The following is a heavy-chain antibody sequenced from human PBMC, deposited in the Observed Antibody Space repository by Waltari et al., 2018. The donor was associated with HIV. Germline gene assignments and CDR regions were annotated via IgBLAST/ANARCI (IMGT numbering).Heavy chain of an antibody. CDR3: AREGGIVAQYYGMDV. D-gene: IGHD5-12*01. CDR2: MNPKGGKT. Sequence: QVKLVQSGAEVKKPGASVKVSCKAAGYTFTTHDINWGRQATGQGLEWMGWMNPKGGKTGVAQRFQGRGTRTRDTSISTAYIELSSLRSEDTAVYYCAREGGIVAQYYGMDVWGQGTTVTVSS. J-gene: IGHJ6*02. V-gene: IGHV1-8*01. CDR1: GYTFTTHD.